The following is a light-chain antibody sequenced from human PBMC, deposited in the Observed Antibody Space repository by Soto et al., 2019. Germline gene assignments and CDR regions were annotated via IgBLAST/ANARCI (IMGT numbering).Light chain of an antibody. CDR1: QSVTSY. CDR3: QQRSDCPLT. V-gene: IGKV3-11*01. J-gene: IGKJ5*01. CDR2: DVS. Sequence: EIVLTQSPATLSLSPGERATLSCRASQSVTSYLAWYQQKPGQAPRLLIYDVSNRASGIPARFSGSGSETDFTLTISSLEPEDFAVYYCQQRSDCPLTFGQGTRLEIK.